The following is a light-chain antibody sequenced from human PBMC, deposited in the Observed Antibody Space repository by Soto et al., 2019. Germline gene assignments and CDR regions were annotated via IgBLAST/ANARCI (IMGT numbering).Light chain of an antibody. CDR1: QSISSY. CDR3: QQSYSTPRT. V-gene: IGKV1-39*01. CDR2: AAS. Sequence: DIQMTQSPSSLSASVGDRVTITCRASQSISSYLDWYQQKPGKAPKLLIYAASSLQSGVPSRFSGSGSGTDFTLTISSLQPEDFATYYCQQSYSTPRTFDQGTQV. J-gene: IGKJ1*01.